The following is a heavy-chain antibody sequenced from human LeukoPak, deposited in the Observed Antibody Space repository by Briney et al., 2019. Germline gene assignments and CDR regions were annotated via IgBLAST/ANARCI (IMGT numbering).Heavy chain of an antibody. CDR2: ISGPGNRA. D-gene: IGHD1-26*01. CDR1: GVTFTYYA. J-gene: IGHJ6*01. V-gene: IGHV3-23*01. CDR3: AKDLQSGRYYGMDV. Sequence: GGSLRLSCEASGVTFTYYAMTWVRQAPGKGLECVSGISGPGNRAYYADSVKGRFTISRDTSKHTLYMQMDSLRSEDTAVYYCAKDLQSGRYYGMDVWGQGTTVTVSS.